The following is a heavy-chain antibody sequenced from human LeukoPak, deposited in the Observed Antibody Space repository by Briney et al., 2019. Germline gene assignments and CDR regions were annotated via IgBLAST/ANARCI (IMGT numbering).Heavy chain of an antibody. CDR2: IWYDGSNK. J-gene: IGHJ4*02. CDR3: AKGRWVQPAGYLDF. D-gene: IGHD5-24*01. CDR1: GFTFSDSG. Sequence: GRSLRLSCAASGFTFSDSGTYWLRQSPGKGLEWVALIWYDGSNKYYADSVKGRFTIYRDNSKNTLYLQMNSLRAEDTAVYYCAKGRWVQPAGYLDFSGQGTLVTVSA. V-gene: IGHV3-33*06.